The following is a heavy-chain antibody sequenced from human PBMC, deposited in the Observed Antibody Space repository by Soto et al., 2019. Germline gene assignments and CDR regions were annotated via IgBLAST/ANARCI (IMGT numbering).Heavy chain of an antibody. CDR3: ARVSYCGGDCYSGWFDP. CDR2: IYPGDSDT. V-gene: IGHV5-51*01. Sequence: PGESLKISCKGSGYSFTSYWIGWVRQMPGKVLEWMGIIYPGDSDTRYSPSFQGQVTISADKSISTAYLQWSSLKASDTAMYYCARVSYCGGDCYSGWFDPWGQGTLVTVSS. CDR1: GYSFTSYW. J-gene: IGHJ5*02. D-gene: IGHD2-21*02.